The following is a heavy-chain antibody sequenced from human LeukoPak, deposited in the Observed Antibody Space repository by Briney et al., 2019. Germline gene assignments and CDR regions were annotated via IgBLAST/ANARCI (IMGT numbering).Heavy chain of an antibody. D-gene: IGHD3-22*01. CDR1: GFTFSSYG. V-gene: IGHV3-33*01. Sequence: GGSLRLSCAASGFTFSSYGMHWVRQAPGKGLEWVAVIWYDGSNKYYADSVKVRFTISRDNSKNTLYLQMNSLRAEDTAVYYCARDKRDSSYFDYWGQGTLVTVSS. J-gene: IGHJ4*02. CDR2: IWYDGSNK. CDR3: ARDKRDSSYFDY.